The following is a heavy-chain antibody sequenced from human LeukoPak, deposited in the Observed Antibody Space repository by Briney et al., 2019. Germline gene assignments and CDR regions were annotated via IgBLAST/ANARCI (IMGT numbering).Heavy chain of an antibody. CDR3: AKAYYDFWTGSRGSYGGHFDY. V-gene: IGHV3-23*01. CDR2: ISGSGGTT. D-gene: IGHD3-3*01. J-gene: IGHJ4*02. CDR1: GFTFSNYV. Sequence: GGSLRLSCAASGFTFSNYVMTWVRQAPGKGLEWVSGISGSGGTTFYADSVKGRFTISRDNSKNTLFLQMTSLRADDMAVYYCAKAYYDFWTGSRGSYGGHFDYWGQGALVTVSS.